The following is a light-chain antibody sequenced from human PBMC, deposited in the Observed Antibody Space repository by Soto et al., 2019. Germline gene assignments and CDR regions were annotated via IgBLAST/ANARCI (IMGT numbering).Light chain of an antibody. CDR2: GAS. Sequence: ETVMTQSPATLSVSPGERATLSCRASQSVSSNLAWYQQKPGQAPRLLIYGASTRATGISARFSGSGSGTEFTLTISSLQSEDFAVYYCQQYNNWPPYTFGQGTKLEIK. J-gene: IGKJ2*01. V-gene: IGKV3-15*01. CDR3: QQYNNWPPYT. CDR1: QSVSSN.